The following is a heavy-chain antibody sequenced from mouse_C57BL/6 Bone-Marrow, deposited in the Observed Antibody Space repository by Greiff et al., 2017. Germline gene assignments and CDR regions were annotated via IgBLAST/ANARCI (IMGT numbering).Heavy chain of an antibody. J-gene: IGHJ3*01. CDR1: GYTFTDYY. CDR2: INPNNGGT. Sequence: EVQLQQSGPELVKPGASVKISCKASGYTFTDYYMNWVKQSHGKSLEWIGDINPNNGGTSYNQKFKGKATLTVDKSSSTAYMALRSLTSEDSAVYYCARDDGYYGWFAYWGQGTLVTVSA. V-gene: IGHV1-26*01. CDR3: ARDDGYYGWFAY. D-gene: IGHD2-3*01.